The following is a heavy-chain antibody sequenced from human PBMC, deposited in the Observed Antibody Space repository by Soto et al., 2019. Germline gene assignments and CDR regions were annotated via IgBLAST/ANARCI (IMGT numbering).Heavy chain of an antibody. CDR1: GGSITRRNHY. CDR3: STYSYDDHNSGYHYF. V-gene: IGHV4-39*01. J-gene: IGHJ4*02. D-gene: IGHD5-12*01. Sequence: KPSETLSLTCTVAGGSITRRNHYWGWVRQPPGKGLEWVASIHHTGSTYYNPSLRARIRMSIDTSKNRFSLSLTSVTATDTATYFCSTYSYDDHNSGYHYFWGQGTLVTVSS. CDR2: IHHTGST.